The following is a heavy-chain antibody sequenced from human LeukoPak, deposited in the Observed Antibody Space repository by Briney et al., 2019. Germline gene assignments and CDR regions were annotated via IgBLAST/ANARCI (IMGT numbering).Heavy chain of an antibody. J-gene: IGHJ6*02. CDR3: AREMTIDSPTYGMDV. D-gene: IGHD4/OR15-4a*01. CDR2: IYSGGST. CDR1: GFTVSSNY. Sequence: GGSLRLSCAASGFTVSSNYMSWVRQAPGKGLEWVSVIYSGGSTYYADSVKGRFTISRDNSKNTLHLQMNSLRAEDTAVYYCAREMTIDSPTYGMDVWGQGTTVTVSS. V-gene: IGHV3-53*01.